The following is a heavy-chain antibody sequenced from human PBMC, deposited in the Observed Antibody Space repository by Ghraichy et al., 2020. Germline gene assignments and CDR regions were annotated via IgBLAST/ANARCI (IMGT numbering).Heavy chain of an antibody. Sequence: SLNISCAASGFAFEDHAMHWVRQPPGKGLEWVSGINFNSGDMGYADSVKGQFTISRDNAKKSLYLEMNSLRDEDTALYFCVKDVSPYYYAAGTRDSWGQGVLVNVSS. V-gene: IGHV3-9*01. CDR2: INFNSGDM. J-gene: IGHJ4*02. CDR1: GFAFEDHA. CDR3: VKDVSPYYYAAGTRDS. D-gene: IGHD3-10*01.